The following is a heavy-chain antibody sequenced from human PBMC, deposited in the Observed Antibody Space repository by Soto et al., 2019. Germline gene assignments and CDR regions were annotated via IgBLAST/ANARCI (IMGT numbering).Heavy chain of an antibody. D-gene: IGHD6-6*01. J-gene: IGHJ4*02. V-gene: IGHV1-69*13. Sequence: GASVKVSFRASGGTFSSYAISWVRQAPGQGLEWMGGISTIFGTANYAQKFQGRVTITADESTSTAYMELSSLRSEDTAVYYCARVFLVVPYSSSLQVFDYWGQGTLVTVSS. CDR2: ISTIFGTA. CDR3: ARVFLVVPYSSSLQVFDY. CDR1: GGTFSSYA.